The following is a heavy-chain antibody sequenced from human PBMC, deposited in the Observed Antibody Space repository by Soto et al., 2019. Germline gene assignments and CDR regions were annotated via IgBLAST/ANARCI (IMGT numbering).Heavy chain of an antibody. D-gene: IGHD1-26*01. CDR2: INPSGGST. V-gene: IGHV1-46*01. J-gene: IGHJ4*02. CDR1: GYTFTSYY. CDR3: AKDGIGPVYFDY. Sequence: ASVKVSCKASGYTFTSYYTHWVRQAPGQGLEWMGIINPSGGSTSYAQKFQGRVTMTRDTSTSTVYMELSSLRSEDTAVYYCAKDGIGPVYFDYWGQGTLVTVSS.